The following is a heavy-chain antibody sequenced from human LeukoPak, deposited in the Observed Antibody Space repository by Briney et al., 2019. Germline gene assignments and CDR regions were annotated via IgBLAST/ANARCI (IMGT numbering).Heavy chain of an antibody. CDR3: ARLIDRSGTKGYFDY. CDR1: GFTFSSYW. J-gene: IGHJ4*02. CDR2: IKQDGSEK. V-gene: IGHV3-7*01. D-gene: IGHD1-26*01. Sequence: PGGSLRLSCAASGFTFSSYWMSWVRQAPGKGLEWVANIKQDGSEKYYVDSVKGRFTISRDNAKNSLYLQMNSLRAEDTAVYYCARLIDRSGTKGYFDYWGQETLVTVSS.